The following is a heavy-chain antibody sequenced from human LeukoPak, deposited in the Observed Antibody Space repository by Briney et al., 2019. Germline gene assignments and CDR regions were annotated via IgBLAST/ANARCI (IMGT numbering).Heavy chain of an antibody. D-gene: IGHD1-1*01. CDR2: LSHDGSNE. Sequence: GRSLRLSCAASGFTFSTYTMHWVRQAPGRGLEWVAVLSHDGSNEDYGDSVKGRFTISRDNSKNTLYLQMNSLRAEDTAVYYCAKVEWKPFNFDYWGQGTLVTVSS. V-gene: IGHV3-30-3*01. J-gene: IGHJ4*02. CDR3: AKVEWKPFNFDY. CDR1: GFTFSTYT.